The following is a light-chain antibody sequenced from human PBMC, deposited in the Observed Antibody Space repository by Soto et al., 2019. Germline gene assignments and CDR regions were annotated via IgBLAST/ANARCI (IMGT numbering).Light chain of an antibody. Sequence: DIQMTQSPSTLSASVGDRVTITCRASQSISSWLAWYQQKPGKAPKLLIYKASTLESGVPSRFSGSGSGTEFTLTISSLQPDDFATYYRQQSFTFGPGTKVDIK. CDR3: QQSFT. CDR2: KAS. CDR1: QSISSW. V-gene: IGKV1-5*03. J-gene: IGKJ3*01.